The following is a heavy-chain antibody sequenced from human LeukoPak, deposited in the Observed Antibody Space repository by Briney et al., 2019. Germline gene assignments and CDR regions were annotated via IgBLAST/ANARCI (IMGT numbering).Heavy chain of an antibody. V-gene: IGHV1-69*13. J-gene: IGHJ4*02. CDR1: GGTFINYG. CDR3: ARWAGTCTIASCYTPLDY. CDR2: IVPVFGTV. D-gene: IGHD2-2*02. Sequence: ASVKVSCKAPGGTFINYGFSWVRQAPAQGLEWMGGIVPVFGTVSYAQKFQDRVTITADDFTTTAYMELSSLRSEDTAVYYCARWAGTCTIASCYTPLDYWGQGTLVTVPT.